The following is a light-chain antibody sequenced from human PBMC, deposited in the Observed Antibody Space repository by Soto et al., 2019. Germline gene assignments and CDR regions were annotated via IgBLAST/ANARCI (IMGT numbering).Light chain of an antibody. Sequence: QSALTQPRSVSGSPGQSVTISCTGTSSNIGAYNYVSWYQQRPGKAPKFMIYDVSKRPSGVPDRFSGSKSGNTASLTISGLQAEDEADYYCCSYTGSYSVVFGGGTKVTVL. J-gene: IGLJ2*01. CDR1: SSNIGAYNY. CDR2: DVS. CDR3: CSYTGSYSVV. V-gene: IGLV2-11*01.